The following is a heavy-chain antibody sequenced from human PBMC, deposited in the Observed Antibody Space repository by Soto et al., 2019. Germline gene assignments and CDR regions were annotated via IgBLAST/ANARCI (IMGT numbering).Heavy chain of an antibody. D-gene: IGHD2-2*01. CDR2: ISGSGGST. V-gene: IGHV3-23*01. Sequence: GGSLRLSCAASGFTFSSYAMSWVRQAPGKGLEWVSAISGSGGSTYYADSVKGRFTISRDNSKNTLYLQMNSLRAEDTAVYYCAKDGFKLGYCSSTSCYVSAFDIWGQGTMVTVS. CDR3: AKDGFKLGYCSSTSCYVSAFDI. CDR1: GFTFSSYA. J-gene: IGHJ3*02.